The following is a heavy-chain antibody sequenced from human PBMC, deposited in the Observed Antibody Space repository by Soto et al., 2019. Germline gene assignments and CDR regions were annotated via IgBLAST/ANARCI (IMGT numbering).Heavy chain of an antibody. J-gene: IGHJ6*02. Sequence: PGGSLRLSCAASGFTFSSYAMSWVRQAPGKGLEWVSAISGSGGSTYYADSVKGRFTISRDNSKNTLYLQMNSLRAEDTAVYYCASPLPITMVRGLIPGVWGQGTTVTVSS. CDR2: ISGSGGST. D-gene: IGHD3-10*01. CDR3: ASPLPITMVRGLIPGV. V-gene: IGHV3-23*01. CDR1: GFTFSSYA.